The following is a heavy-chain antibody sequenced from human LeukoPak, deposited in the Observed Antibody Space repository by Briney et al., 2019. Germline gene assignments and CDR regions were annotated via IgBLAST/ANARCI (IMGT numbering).Heavy chain of an antibody. Sequence: GGSLRLSCAASGFTFSSYGMHWVRQAPGKGLEWVAVISYDGSNKYYADSVKGRFTISRDNSKNTLYLQMNSLRVEDTAVYYCAAGVGATKVPYFDCWGQGTLVTVSS. CDR3: AAGVGATKVPYFDC. V-gene: IGHV3-30*03. J-gene: IGHJ4*02. D-gene: IGHD1-26*01. CDR1: GFTFSSYG. CDR2: ISYDGSNK.